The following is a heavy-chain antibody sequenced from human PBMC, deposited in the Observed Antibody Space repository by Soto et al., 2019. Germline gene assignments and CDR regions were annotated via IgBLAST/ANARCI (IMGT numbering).Heavy chain of an antibody. J-gene: IGHJ5*02. CDR2: IYYSGST. CDR3: ARAVAATLEFDP. Sequence: TLSLTCTVSGGSISSGDYYWSWIRQPPGKGLEWIGYIYYSGSTYYNPSLKSRVTISVDTSKNQFSLKLSSVTAADTAVYYCARAVAATLEFDPWGQGTLVTVSS. D-gene: IGHD2-15*01. V-gene: IGHV4-30-4*01. CDR1: GGSISSGDYY.